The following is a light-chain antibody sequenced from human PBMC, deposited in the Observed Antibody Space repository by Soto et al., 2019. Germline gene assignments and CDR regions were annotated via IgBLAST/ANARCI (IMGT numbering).Light chain of an antibody. CDR3: QQYDNVPIT. Sequence: DIQMTQSPSSLSASVGDRVTITCQASQAIRNYLNWYQQKPGKAPKLLIYDASNLETGVPSRFSGSGSGTDFTFTISSLQPEDIGTYYCQQYDNVPITFGQGTRLEIK. V-gene: IGKV1-33*01. CDR2: DAS. CDR1: QAIRNY. J-gene: IGKJ5*01.